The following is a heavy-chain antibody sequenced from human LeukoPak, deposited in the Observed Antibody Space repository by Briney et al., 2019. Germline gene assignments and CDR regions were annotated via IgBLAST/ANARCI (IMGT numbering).Heavy chain of an antibody. J-gene: IGHJ3*02. CDR1: GGSISRNSDY. Sequence: SETLSLTCTVSGGSISRNSDYWSWIRQPPGKGLEWIGYIYYSGSTNYNPSLKSRVTMSVDTSKNQFSLKLSSVTAADTAVYYCARGASAAALGAFDIWGQGTMVTVSS. CDR3: ARGASAAALGAFDI. D-gene: IGHD6-13*01. V-gene: IGHV4-61*05. CDR2: IYYSGST.